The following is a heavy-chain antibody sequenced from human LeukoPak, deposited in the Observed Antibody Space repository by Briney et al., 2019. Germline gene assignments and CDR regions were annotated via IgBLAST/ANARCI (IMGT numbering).Heavy chain of an antibody. CDR2: VSGSGGST. Sequence: PGGSLRLSCAASGFTFSSYAMSRVRQAPGKGLEWVSAVSGSGGSTYYADSVKGRFTISRDNSKNTLYLQMNSLRAEDTAVYYCAPPAGVAGFYYFDYWGQGTLVTVSS. CDR3: APPAGVAGFYYFDY. CDR1: GFTFSSYA. V-gene: IGHV3-23*01. D-gene: IGHD6-19*01. J-gene: IGHJ4*02.